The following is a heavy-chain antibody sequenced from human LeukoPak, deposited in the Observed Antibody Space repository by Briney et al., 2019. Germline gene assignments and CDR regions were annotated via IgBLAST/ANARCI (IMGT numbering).Heavy chain of an antibody. Sequence: GASVKVSCKASGYTFTSYGISWVRQAPGQGLEWMGLISAYNGNTNYAQKLQGRVTMTTDTSTSTAYMELRSLRSDDTAVYYCARDESRSTSFYRLYCGWYFDLWGRGTLVTVSS. D-gene: IGHD2-2*01. CDR1: GYTFTSYG. V-gene: IGHV1-18*01. CDR3: ARDESRSTSFYRLYCGWYFDL. CDR2: ISAYNGNT. J-gene: IGHJ2*01.